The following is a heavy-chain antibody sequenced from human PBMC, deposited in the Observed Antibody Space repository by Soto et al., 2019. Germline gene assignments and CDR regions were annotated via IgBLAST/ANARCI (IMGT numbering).Heavy chain of an antibody. V-gene: IGHV3-23*01. J-gene: IGHJ3*02. CDR1: GFTFSSYA. D-gene: IGHD3-3*01. CDR2: ISGSGGST. CDR3: AKDLVRFLEWSDAFDI. Sequence: EVQLLESGGGLVQPGGSLRLSCAASGFTFSSYAMSWVRQAPGKGLEWVSAISGSGGSTYYAASVKGRFTISRDNSKNTLYLQMNSLRAEDTAVYYCAKDLVRFLEWSDAFDIWGQGTMVTVSS.